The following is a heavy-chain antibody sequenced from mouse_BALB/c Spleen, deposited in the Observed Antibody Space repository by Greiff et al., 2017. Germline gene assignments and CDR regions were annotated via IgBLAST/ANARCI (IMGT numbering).Heavy chain of an antibody. J-gene: IGHJ3*01. V-gene: IGHV5-6*01. CDR1: GFTFSSYG. CDR3: ARDISGRPFFAY. Sequence: EVKVVESGGDLVKPGGSLKLSCAASGFTFSSYGMSWVRQTPDKRLEWVATISGGGSYTYYPDSVKGRFTISRDNAKNTLYLQMSSLKSEDTAMYYCARDISGRPFFAYWGQGTLVTVSA. CDR2: ISGGGSYT. D-gene: IGHD3-2*01.